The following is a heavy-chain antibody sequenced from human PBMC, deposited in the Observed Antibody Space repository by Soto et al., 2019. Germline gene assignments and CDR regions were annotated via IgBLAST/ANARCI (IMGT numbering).Heavy chain of an antibody. D-gene: IGHD5-12*01. V-gene: IGHV1-24*01. CDR3: ATKFREYGGPIPWYFDL. CDR1: GYTLTELS. CDR2: FDPEDGET. J-gene: IGHJ2*01. Sequence: QVQLVQSGAEVKKPGASVKVSCKVSGYTLTELSMHWVRQAPGKGLEWMGGFDPEDGETIYAQKFQGRVTMTEDTSTDPAHMELRRLRSEDTAVYYCATKFREYGGPIPWYFDLWGRGTLVTVSS.